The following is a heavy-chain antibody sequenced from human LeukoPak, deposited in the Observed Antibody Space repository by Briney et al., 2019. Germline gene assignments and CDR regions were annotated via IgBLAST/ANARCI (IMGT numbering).Heavy chain of an antibody. J-gene: IGHJ1*01. V-gene: IGHV1-2*02. Sequence: APVKVSCKASGYTFTGYYMHWVRQAPGQGLEWMGWINPNSGGTNYAQKFQGRVTMTRDTSISTAYMELSRLRSDDTAVYYCARSNRIAVASAEYFQHWGQGTLVTVSS. D-gene: IGHD6-19*01. CDR1: GYTFTGYY. CDR2: INPNSGGT. CDR3: ARSNRIAVASAEYFQH.